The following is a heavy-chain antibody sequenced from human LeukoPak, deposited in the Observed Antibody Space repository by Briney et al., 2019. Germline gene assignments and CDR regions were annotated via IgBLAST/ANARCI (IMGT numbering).Heavy chain of an antibody. D-gene: IGHD2-15*01. CDR3: ARDAVMGATPFYFDS. CDR2: ISSSGSNI. J-gene: IGHJ4*02. V-gene: IGHV3-21*04. Sequence: GGSLRLYCTASGFIFTSYGMNWVRQAPGKGLEWVSYISSSGSNIFYADSVKGRFTISRDQAKDSVFLQMNSMRAEDTALYFCARDAVMGATPFYFDSWGKGALVTVSS. CDR1: GFIFTSYG.